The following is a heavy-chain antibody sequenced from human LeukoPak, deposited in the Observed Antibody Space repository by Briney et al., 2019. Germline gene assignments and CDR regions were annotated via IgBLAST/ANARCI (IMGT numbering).Heavy chain of an antibody. Sequence: ASVKVSCKASGGTFSSYAISWVRQAPGQGLEWMGRIIPIFGTANYAQKFQGRVTITTDESTSTAYKELSSLRSEDTAVYYCARDSLEMVLDYWGQGTLVTVSS. CDR2: IIPIFGTA. V-gene: IGHV1-69*05. CDR1: GGTFSSYA. CDR3: ARDSLEMVLDY. D-gene: IGHD3-10*01. J-gene: IGHJ4*02.